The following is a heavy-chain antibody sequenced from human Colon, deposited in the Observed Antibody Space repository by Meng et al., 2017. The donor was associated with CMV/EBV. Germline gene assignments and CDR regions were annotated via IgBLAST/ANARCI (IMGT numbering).Heavy chain of an antibody. V-gene: IGHV3-7*01. Sequence: GESLKISCAASEFTFSSYSMNWVRHVPGKGLQWVANINEDGSWILYLDSVKGRFTVSRDNARDSLYLQMNNLRVEDSAVYYCARDQGRYTNYIYHWGQGTVVTVSS. CDR3: ARDQGRYTNYIYH. CDR1: EFTFSSYS. CDR2: INEDGSWI. D-gene: IGHD5-24*01. J-gene: IGHJ4*02.